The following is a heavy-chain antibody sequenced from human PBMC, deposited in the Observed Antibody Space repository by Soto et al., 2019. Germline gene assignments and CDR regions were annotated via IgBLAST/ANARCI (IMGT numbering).Heavy chain of an antibody. V-gene: IGHV4-39*01. Sequence: PSGTLSLTCTVSGGFISSSSYYWGWIRQPPGKGLEWIGSIYYSGSTYYNPSLKSRVTISVDTSKNQFSLKLSSVTAADTAVYYCARLNDYDFWSGYYPYRVYDSDYWGQGTLVTLSS. CDR3: ARLNDYDFWSGYYPYRVYDSDY. CDR2: IYYSGST. CDR1: GGFISSSSYY. J-gene: IGHJ4*02. D-gene: IGHD3-3*01.